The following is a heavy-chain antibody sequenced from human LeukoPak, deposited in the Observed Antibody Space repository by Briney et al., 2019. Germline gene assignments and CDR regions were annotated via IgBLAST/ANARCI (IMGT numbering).Heavy chain of an antibody. D-gene: IGHD3-22*01. V-gene: IGHV1-2*02. CDR1: GYTFAGYY. CDR3: ARVDSSGYYYDY. CDR2: INPNSGGT. Sequence: ASVKVSCKASGYTFAGYYMHWVRQAPGQGPEWMGWINPNSGGTNYAQKFQGRVTMTRDTSISTAYMELSRLRSDDTAVYYCARVDSSGYYYDYWGQGTLVTVSS. J-gene: IGHJ4*02.